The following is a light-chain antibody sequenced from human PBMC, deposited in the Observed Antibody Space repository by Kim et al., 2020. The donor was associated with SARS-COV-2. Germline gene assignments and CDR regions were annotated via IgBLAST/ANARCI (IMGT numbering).Light chain of an antibody. CDR1: QLGNKY. CDR3: QAWDSSTL. Sequence: SYELTQPPSVSVSPGQTASITCSGDQLGNKYACWYQQKPGQSPVLVIYQDSNRPSGIPERFSGSNSGNTATLTISGTQAMDEADYYCQAWDSSTLFGGGTKMTVL. CDR2: QDS. J-gene: IGLJ3*02. V-gene: IGLV3-1*01.